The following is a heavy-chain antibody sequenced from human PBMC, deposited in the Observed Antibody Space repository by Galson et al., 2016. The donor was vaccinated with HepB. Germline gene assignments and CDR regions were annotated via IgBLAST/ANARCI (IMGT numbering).Heavy chain of an antibody. Sequence: SLRLSCAASGFSFRDYTMHWVRQAPGKGLEWVSLIKKDGTTTYYADSVKGRFTISRDNSKYSLYLQMNSLRTGDTALYYCAKPYCTNGVCNTGWYFYYWGQGTLVTVSS. CDR2: IKKDGTTT. J-gene: IGHJ4*02. D-gene: IGHD2-8*01. CDR3: AKPYCTNGVCNTGWYFYY. CDR1: GFSFRDYT. V-gene: IGHV3-43*01.